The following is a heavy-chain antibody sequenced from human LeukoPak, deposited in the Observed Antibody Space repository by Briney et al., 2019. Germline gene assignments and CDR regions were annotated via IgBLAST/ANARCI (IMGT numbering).Heavy chain of an antibody. CDR2: IYYSGST. J-gene: IGHJ4*02. V-gene: IGHV4-38-2*02. CDR1: GFSIGTGYY. Sequence: PSETLSLTCSVSGFSIGTGYYWAWIRQPPGKGLEWIGSIYYSGSTYYNPSLKSRVTISVDTSKNQFSLKLSSVTAADTAVYYCARLPYYSSGWGGLDYWGQGTLVTVSS. CDR3: ARLPYYSSGWGGLDY. D-gene: IGHD6-19*01.